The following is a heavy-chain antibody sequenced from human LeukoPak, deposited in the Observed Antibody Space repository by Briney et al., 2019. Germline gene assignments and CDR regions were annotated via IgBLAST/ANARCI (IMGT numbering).Heavy chain of an antibody. D-gene: IGHD2-8*01. Sequence: GGSLRLPCAASGFTFSSYSMNWVRQAPGKGLEWVSYISSSSSTIYYADSVKGRFTISRDNAKNSLYLQMNSLRAEDTAVYYCARVSYCTNGVCYTDENWFDPWGQGTLVTVSS. CDR2: ISSSSSTI. CDR3: ARVSYCTNGVCYTDENWFDP. J-gene: IGHJ5*02. V-gene: IGHV3-48*01. CDR1: GFTFSSYS.